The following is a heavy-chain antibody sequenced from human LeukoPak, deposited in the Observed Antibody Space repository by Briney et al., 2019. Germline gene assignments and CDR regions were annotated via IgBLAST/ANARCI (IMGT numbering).Heavy chain of an antibody. D-gene: IGHD3-10*01. CDR2: IYHSGST. J-gene: IGHJ4*02. CDR1: GGSISSSDYY. Sequence: SETLSLTCTVSGGSISSSDYYWGWIRQPPGKGLEWIGSIYHSGSTFYNPSLNSRLTMSVDTSKNSFSLKLSSVTAADTAAYYCARVLDYYGSGSRDFDYWGQGTLVTVSS. V-gene: IGHV4-39*07. CDR3: ARVLDYYGSGSRDFDY.